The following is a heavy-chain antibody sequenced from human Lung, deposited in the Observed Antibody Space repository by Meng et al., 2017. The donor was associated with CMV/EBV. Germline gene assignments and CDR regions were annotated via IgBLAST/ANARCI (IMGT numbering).Heavy chain of an antibody. CDR2: IYNSRST. V-gene: IGHV4-61*01. Sequence: GSLSLXXTVSGGSVSTSSSYWSWIRQPPGKGLEWIGFIYNSRSTNDNPSLKSRVTISVDTSKNQFSLKLTSVTVADTAVYYCARGFYDFWSGFGAVDYWGQGXVVTVSS. J-gene: IGHJ4*02. D-gene: IGHD3-3*01. CDR3: ARGFYDFWSGFGAVDY. CDR1: GGSVSTSSSY.